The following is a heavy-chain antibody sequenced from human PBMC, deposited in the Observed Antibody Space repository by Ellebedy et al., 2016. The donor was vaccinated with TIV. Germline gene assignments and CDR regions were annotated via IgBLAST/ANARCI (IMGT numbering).Heavy chain of an antibody. CDR3: AKRQAYGDYEYAFDV. V-gene: IGHV4-39*07. Sequence: MPSETLSLTCKVSGGSISALTYHWGWVRQSPGKGLEWIGNSHYSGSTYYNPSLKSRVTISVDKSKNQFSLKLSSVTAADTAVYYCAKRQAYGDYEYAFDVWGQGTMVTVSS. CDR2: SHYSGST. CDR1: GGSISALTYH. J-gene: IGHJ3*01. D-gene: IGHD4-17*01.